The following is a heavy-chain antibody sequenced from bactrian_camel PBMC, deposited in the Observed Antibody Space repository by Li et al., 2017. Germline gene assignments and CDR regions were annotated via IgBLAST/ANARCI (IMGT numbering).Heavy chain of an antibody. V-gene: IGHV3S9*01. D-gene: IGHD2*01. CDR2: LDSDGYP. J-gene: IGHJ4*01. CDR1: GISYSSYC. Sequence: VQLVESGGGSVTVGGSLTLSCRTSGISYSSYCLGWFRQSPRKGREGVASLDSDGYPAYGDTVKGRFTVSRDNANNTVNLMMNSLKPEDTAMYYCAANFGPYCSGPYPARRANFLGQGTQVTVS.